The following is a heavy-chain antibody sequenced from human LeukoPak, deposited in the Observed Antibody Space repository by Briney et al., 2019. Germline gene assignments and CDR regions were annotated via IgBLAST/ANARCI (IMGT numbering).Heavy chain of an antibody. V-gene: IGHV4-59*08. CDR1: GGSISSYY. CDR3: TRHPGGNAAHRFNY. D-gene: IGHD4-23*01. CDR2: IYSSGST. Sequence: PSETLSLTCTVSGGSISSYYWSWIRQPPGKGLESLGYIYSSGSTHYNPSLQSRVTISVDTSKNQFSLNLNSVTAADTAVYYCTRHPGGNAAHRFNYWGQGFLVTVSS. J-gene: IGHJ4*02.